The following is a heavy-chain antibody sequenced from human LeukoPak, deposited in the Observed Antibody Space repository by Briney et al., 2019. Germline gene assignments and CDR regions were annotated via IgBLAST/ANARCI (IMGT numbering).Heavy chain of an antibody. V-gene: IGHV4-30-2*01. Sequence: PSQTLSLTCTVSGGSISSGGYYWSWIRQPPGKGLEWIGYIYHSGSTYYNPSLKSRVTISVDRSKNQFSLKLSSVTAADTAVYYCARGMVRGVRGIRTSNYSFDYWGQGTLVTVSS. CDR3: ARGMVRGVRGIRTSNYSFDY. CDR1: GGSISSGGYY. D-gene: IGHD3-10*01. J-gene: IGHJ4*02. CDR2: IYHSGST.